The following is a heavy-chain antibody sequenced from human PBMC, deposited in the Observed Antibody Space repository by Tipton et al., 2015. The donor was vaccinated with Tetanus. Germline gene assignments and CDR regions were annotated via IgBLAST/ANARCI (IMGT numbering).Heavy chain of an antibody. D-gene: IGHD3-10*01. V-gene: IGHV4-39*01. Sequence: LRLSCTVSGYPIRSSSSYWGWIRQPPGKGLEWIGSISYKGSTYYNPSLKSRVTMSVDTSKNQFSLRLRSVTAADTAVFYCAGLYYYDSASYPLYWGQGTLVTVSS. CDR3: AGLYYYDSASYPLY. CDR2: ISYKGST. CDR1: GYPIRSSSSY. J-gene: IGHJ4*02.